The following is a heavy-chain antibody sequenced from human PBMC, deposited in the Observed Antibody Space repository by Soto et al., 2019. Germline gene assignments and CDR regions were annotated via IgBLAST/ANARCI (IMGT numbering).Heavy chain of an antibody. CDR1: GYTFTSYD. V-gene: IGHV1-8*01. J-gene: IGHJ6*02. CDR3: ARGGGTISSFYYYYYGMDV. D-gene: IGHD3-3*01. CDR2: MNPNSGNT. Sequence: GGPVKVSCKASGYTFTSYDINWVRQATGQGLEWMGWMNPNSGNTGYAQKFQGRVTMTRNTSISTAYMELSSLRSEDTAVYYCARGGGTISSFYYYYYGMDVWGQGTTVTVSS.